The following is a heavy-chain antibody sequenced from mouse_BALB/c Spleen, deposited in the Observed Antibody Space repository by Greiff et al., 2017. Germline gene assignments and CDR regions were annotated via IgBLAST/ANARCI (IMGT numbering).Heavy chain of an antibody. CDR2: ISSGGSYT. Sequence: EVHLVESGGDLVKPGGSLKLSCAASGFTFSSYGMSWVRQTPDKRLEWVATISSGGSYTYYPYSVKGRFTISKDNAKNNLYLQMSSLKSEDTAMYYCARQGDYSNWYFDVWGAGTTVTVSS. D-gene: IGHD1-1*01. V-gene: IGHV5-6*01. CDR3: ARQGDYSNWYFDV. J-gene: IGHJ1*01. CDR1: GFTFSSYG.